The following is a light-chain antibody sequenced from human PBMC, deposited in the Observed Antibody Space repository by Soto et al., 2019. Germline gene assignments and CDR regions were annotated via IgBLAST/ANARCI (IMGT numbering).Light chain of an antibody. CDR1: QDIRLD. CDR2: DSS. J-gene: IGKJ2*01. CDR3: LQDYNIPYT. V-gene: IGKV1-6*01. Sequence: AIQMTQAPASLSASVGDRVTITCRTRQDIRLDLAWYQQKPGKAPKLLIYDSSSLQSGVSSRFSGSGPGTDFTLTISSRQPEDVATDYCLQDYNIPYTFGQGTELEIK.